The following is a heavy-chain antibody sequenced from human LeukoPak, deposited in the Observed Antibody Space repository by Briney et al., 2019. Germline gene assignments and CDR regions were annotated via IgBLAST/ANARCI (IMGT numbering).Heavy chain of an antibody. CDR1: GGAITRTNFY. CDR3: ARNGMATINHYYYYMDV. Sequence: SETLSLTCTVSGGAITRTNFYWGWIRQPPGKGLEWIGSIFYSGSTSYNPSLKSRVTISVDTSKNQFSLKLSSVTAADTAVYYCARNGMATINHYYYYMDVWGKGTTVTVSS. D-gene: IGHD5-24*01. V-gene: IGHV4-39*07. J-gene: IGHJ6*03. CDR2: IFYSGST.